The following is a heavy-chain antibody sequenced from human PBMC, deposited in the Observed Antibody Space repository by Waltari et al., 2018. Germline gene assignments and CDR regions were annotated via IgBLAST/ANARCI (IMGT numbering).Heavy chain of an antibody. D-gene: IGHD1-1*01. CDR1: GFTFTSSA. J-gene: IGHJ6*02. CDR3: AAGPRQVHKNNYYYYGMDV. CDR2: IVVGSGNT. V-gene: IGHV1-58*02. Sequence: QMQLVQSGPEVKKPGTSVKVSCKASGFTFTSSAMQWVRQARGTRLEWIGWIVVGSGNTNYAQKFQERVTITRDMSTSTAYMELSSLRSEDTAVYYCAAGPRQVHKNNYYYYGMDVWGQGTTVTVSS.